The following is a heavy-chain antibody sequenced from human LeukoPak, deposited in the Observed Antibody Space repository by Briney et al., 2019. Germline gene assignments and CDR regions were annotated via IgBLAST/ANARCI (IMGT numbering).Heavy chain of an antibody. CDR1: GFTFSSYG. Sequence: GGSLRLSCAASGFTFSSYGMHWVRQAPGKGLEWVAFIRYDGSNKYYADSVKGRFTISRDNSKNTLYLQMNSLRAEDTAVYYCAKDYDFWSGYSSPSQFFDYWGQGTLVTVSS. D-gene: IGHD3-3*01. J-gene: IGHJ4*02. CDR2: IRYDGSNK. V-gene: IGHV3-30*02. CDR3: AKDYDFWSGYSSPSQFFDY.